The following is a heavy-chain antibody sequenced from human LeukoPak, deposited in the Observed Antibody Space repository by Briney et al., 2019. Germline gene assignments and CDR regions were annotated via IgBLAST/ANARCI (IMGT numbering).Heavy chain of an antibody. Sequence: ASVKVSCKVSGYTLTELSMHWVRQAPGKGLEWMGGFDPEDGETIYAQKFQGRVTMTEDTSTDTAYMELSSLRSEDTAVYYCARRSPAYCFGDCYLDYWGQGTLVTVSS. V-gene: IGHV1-24*01. D-gene: IGHD2-21*02. J-gene: IGHJ4*02. CDR3: ARRSPAYCFGDCYLDY. CDR1: GYTLTELS. CDR2: FDPEDGET.